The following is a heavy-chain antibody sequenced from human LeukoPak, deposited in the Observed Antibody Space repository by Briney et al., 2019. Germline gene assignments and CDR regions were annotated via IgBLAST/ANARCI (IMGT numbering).Heavy chain of an antibody. CDR2: ISYDGSNK. D-gene: IGHD4-17*01. J-gene: IGHJ6*03. Sequence: PGRSLRLSCAASGFTFSSYGMHWVRQAPGKGLEWVAVISYDGSNKYYADSVKGRFTISRDNSKNTLYLQMNSLRAEDTAVYYCAKVGTLTVEDYYYYYMDVWGKGTTVTVSS. CDR1: GFTFSSYG. CDR3: AKVGTLTVEDYYYYYMDV. V-gene: IGHV3-30*18.